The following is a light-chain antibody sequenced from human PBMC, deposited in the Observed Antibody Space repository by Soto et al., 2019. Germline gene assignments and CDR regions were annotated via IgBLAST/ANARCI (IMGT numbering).Light chain of an antibody. CDR3: QQYNNWPLT. Sequence: ETVMTQSPVTLSVSPGERATLSCRASQSVSSKLAWYQQKPGQAPRLLIYGAYTRATGIPDRFSGGGSGTEFTLTISSLQSEDFAVYYCQQYNNWPLTFGQGTKVEIK. CDR2: GAY. J-gene: IGKJ1*01. CDR1: QSVSSK. V-gene: IGKV3-15*01.